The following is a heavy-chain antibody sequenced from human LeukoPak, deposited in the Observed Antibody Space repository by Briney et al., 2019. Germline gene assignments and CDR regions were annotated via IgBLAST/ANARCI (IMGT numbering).Heavy chain of an antibody. CDR3: ARLIYDSSGYFTDY. CDR1: GGSISSYY. D-gene: IGHD3-22*01. V-gene: IGHV4-59*01. J-gene: IGHJ4*02. Sequence: SETLSLTCTVSGGSISSYYWSWLRQPPGKGLEWIGYIYYSGSTNYNPSLKSRVTISVDTSKNQFSLKLSSVTAADTAVYYCARLIYDSSGYFTDYWGQGTLVTVSS. CDR2: IYYSGST.